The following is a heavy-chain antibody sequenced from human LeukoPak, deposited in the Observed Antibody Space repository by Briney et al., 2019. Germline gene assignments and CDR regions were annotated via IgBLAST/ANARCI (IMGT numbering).Heavy chain of an antibody. CDR2: IRYDGSNN. Sequence: PGGSLSLSCAASGFTFSSYGMHWVRQAPGKGLEWVAFIRYDGSNNYYADSVKGRFTISRDNSKNTLSLQMNSLRAEDTAVYYCAKDRVASGSVDYWGQGTLVTVSS. J-gene: IGHJ4*02. CDR1: GFTFSSYG. V-gene: IGHV3-30*02. D-gene: IGHD3-10*01. CDR3: AKDRVASGSVDY.